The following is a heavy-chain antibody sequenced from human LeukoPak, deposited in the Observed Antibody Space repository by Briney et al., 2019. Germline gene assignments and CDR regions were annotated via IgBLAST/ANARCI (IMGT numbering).Heavy chain of an antibody. CDR1: GFTFSSYA. J-gene: IGHJ6*02. CDR2: ISGSGGST. CDR3: ATDLSGSPGYYSGMDV. Sequence: GGSLRLSCAASGFTFSSYAMSWVRQAPGKGLEWVSAISGSGGSTYYAASVKGRFTISRDNSKNTLYLQMNSLRAEDTAVYYCATDLSGSPGYYSGMDVWGQGTTVTVSS. D-gene: IGHD3-10*01. V-gene: IGHV3-23*01.